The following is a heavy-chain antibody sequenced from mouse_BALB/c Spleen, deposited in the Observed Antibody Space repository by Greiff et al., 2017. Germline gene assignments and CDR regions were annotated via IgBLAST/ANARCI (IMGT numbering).Heavy chain of an antibody. CDR1: GFAFSSYD. Sequence: EVQLVESGGGLVKPGGSLKLSCAASGFAFSSYDMSWVRQTPEKRLEWVAYISSGGGSTYYPDTVKGRFTISRDNAKNTLYLQMSSLKSEDTAMYYCARIYYDYFDYWGQGTTLTVSS. D-gene: IGHD2-4*01. CDR2: ISSGGGST. V-gene: IGHV5-12-1*01. CDR3: ARIYYDYFDY. J-gene: IGHJ2*01.